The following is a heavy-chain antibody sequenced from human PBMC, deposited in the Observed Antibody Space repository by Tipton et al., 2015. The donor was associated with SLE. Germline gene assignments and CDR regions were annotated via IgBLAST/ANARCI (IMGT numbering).Heavy chain of an antibody. J-gene: IGHJ4*02. D-gene: IGHD3-10*01. V-gene: IGHV4-61*09. CDR2: IYTSGST. CDR3: ARGDAGRSDY. Sequence: TLSLTCTVSGGSISSGSYYWSWIRQPAGKGLEWIGHIYTSGSTNYNPSLKSRVTISVDTSKNQFSLKLSYVTAADAAVYYCARGDAGRSDYWGQGTLVTVSS. CDR1: GGSISSGSYY.